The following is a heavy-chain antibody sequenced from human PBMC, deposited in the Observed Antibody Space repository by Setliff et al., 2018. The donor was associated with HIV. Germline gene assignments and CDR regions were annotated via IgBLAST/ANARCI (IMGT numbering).Heavy chain of an antibody. J-gene: IGHJ4*02. D-gene: IGHD6-19*01. V-gene: IGHV3-30*03. CDR1: GFTFSSYG. Sequence: SLRLSCAASGFTFSSYGMHWVRQAPGKGLEWVAIISYDGSDKYYGDSVRGRFTISRDNSKNTLYLQMNSLRAEDTAVYYCASILFSSGWSKPIVGVDSWGQGRLVTVSS. CDR3: ASILFSSGWSKPIVGVDS. CDR2: ISYDGSDK.